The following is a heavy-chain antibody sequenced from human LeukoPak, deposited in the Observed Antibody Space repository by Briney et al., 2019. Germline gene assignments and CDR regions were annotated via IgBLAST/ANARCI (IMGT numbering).Heavy chain of an antibody. CDR3: ARAGWPHTFQDNFDY. Sequence: ASVKVSCKASGGTSSSYAISWVRQAPGQGLEWMGGIIPIFGTANYAQKFQGRVTITADESTSTAYMELSSLRSEDTAVYYCARAGWPHTFQDNFDYWGQGTLVTVSS. CDR1: GGTSSSYA. CDR2: IIPIFGTA. V-gene: IGHV1-69*13. J-gene: IGHJ4*02. D-gene: IGHD2-15*01.